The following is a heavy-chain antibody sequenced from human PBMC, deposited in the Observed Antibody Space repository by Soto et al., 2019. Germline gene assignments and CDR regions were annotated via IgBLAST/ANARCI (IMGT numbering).Heavy chain of an antibody. V-gene: IGHV1-2*02. CDR3: AKEVAARAGVFDY. J-gene: IGHJ4*02. CDR1: GYTFTGYY. D-gene: IGHD6-6*01. CDR2: INPNSGST. Sequence: QVQLVQSGAEVKKPGASVKVSCKASGYTFTGYYMHWVRQAPGQGLEWMGWINPNSGSTNEAQKYEGGATITNDTTISTAYVERSRLRSDDTAVYYCAKEVAARAGVFDYWGQGTLVTVSS.